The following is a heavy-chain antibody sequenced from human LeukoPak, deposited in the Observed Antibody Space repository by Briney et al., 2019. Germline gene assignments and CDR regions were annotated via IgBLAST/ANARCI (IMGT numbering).Heavy chain of an antibody. Sequence: PGGSVRLSCAVSGFPVSSNFMSWVRQAPGKGLEWVSAISGSGGSTYYADSVKGRFTISRDNARNTVNLRMNSLRVEDTAVYYCAKVEAYCSGGSCHPTFESWGQGTLVTVSS. CDR3: AKVEAYCSGGSCHPTFES. CDR1: GFPVSSNF. V-gene: IGHV3-23*01. J-gene: IGHJ4*02. D-gene: IGHD2-15*01. CDR2: ISGSGGST.